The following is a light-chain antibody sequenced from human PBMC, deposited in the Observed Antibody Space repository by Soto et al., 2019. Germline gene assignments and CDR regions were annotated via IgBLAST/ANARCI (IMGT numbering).Light chain of an antibody. V-gene: IGKV1-5*01. Sequence: DIPMTQSPSTLSASVGDRVIITCRASQSISRLLAWYQQKPGKAPKLLIYDASNLESWVPSRFSGSGSGTEFTLTISGLQPDDFATYYCRQYETYPLTFGGGTRVEI. CDR1: QSISRL. CDR3: RQYETYPLT. J-gene: IGKJ4*01. CDR2: DAS.